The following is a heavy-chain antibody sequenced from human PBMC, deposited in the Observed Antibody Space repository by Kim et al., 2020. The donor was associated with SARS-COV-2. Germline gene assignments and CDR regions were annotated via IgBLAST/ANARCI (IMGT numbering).Heavy chain of an antibody. CDR2: IRSKAYGGTT. CDR1: GFTFGDYA. D-gene: IGHD3-10*01. Sequence: GGSLRLSCTASGFTFGDYAMSWFRQAPGKGLEWVGFIRSKAYGGTTEYAASVKGRFTISRDDSKSIAYLQMNSLKTEDTAVYYCTRAAPITMVRGVGRFDPWGQGTLVTVSS. J-gene: IGHJ5*02. V-gene: IGHV3-49*03. CDR3: TRAAPITMVRGVGRFDP.